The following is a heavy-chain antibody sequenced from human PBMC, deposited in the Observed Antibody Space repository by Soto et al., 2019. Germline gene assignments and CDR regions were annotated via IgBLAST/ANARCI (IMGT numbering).Heavy chain of an antibody. V-gene: IGHV1-69*04. D-gene: IGHD3-16*01. CDR2: IIPILGIA. J-gene: IGHJ4*02. Sequence: SVKVSCKASGGTFSSYTISWVRQAPGQGLEWMGRIIPILGIANYAQKFQGRVTITADKSTSTAYMELSSLRSEDTAVYYCARDTRFEAVYDYWGQGTLVTVSS. CDR3: ARDTRFEAVYDY. CDR1: GGTFSSYT.